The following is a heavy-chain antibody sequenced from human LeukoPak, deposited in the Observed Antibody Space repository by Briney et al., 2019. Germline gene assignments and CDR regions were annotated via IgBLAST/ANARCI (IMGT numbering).Heavy chain of an antibody. CDR2: IYHSGST. CDR1: GYSISSGYY. V-gene: IGHV4-38-2*02. Sequence: SETLSLTCTVSGYSISSGYYWGWIRQPPGKGLEWIGSIYHSGSTHYNPSLKSRVTISVDTSKNQFSLKLSSVTAADTSVYYCARDRYYYDTSGPPLDIWGQGTMVTVSS. CDR3: ARDRYYYDTSGPPLDI. J-gene: IGHJ3*02. D-gene: IGHD3-22*01.